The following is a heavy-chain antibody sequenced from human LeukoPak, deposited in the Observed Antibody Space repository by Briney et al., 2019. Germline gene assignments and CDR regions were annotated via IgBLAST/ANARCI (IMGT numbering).Heavy chain of an antibody. V-gene: IGHV3-23*01. Sequence: PGGSLRLSCAASGFTFSSYAMSWVRQAPGKGLEWVSAISDSGGSTYYADSVKGRFTISRDNSKNTLYLQMNGLRAEDTAVYYCAKDRYGDYVGFSYWGQGTLVTVSS. D-gene: IGHD4-17*01. J-gene: IGHJ4*02. CDR3: AKDRYGDYVGFSY. CDR2: ISDSGGST. CDR1: GFTFSSYA.